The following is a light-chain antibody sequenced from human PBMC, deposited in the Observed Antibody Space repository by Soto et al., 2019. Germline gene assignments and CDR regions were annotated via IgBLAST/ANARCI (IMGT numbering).Light chain of an antibody. CDR1: QSVSSN. CDR2: GAS. J-gene: IGKJ3*01. Sequence: EIVMTQSPGTLSVSPGERAILSCRASQSVSSNLAWYQQKPGQTPRLLIYGASTRATGIPARFSGSASGTEFTLTISSLQSEDFAVYYCQQYNNWPPFTFGPGTKVDIK. CDR3: QQYNNWPPFT. V-gene: IGKV3-15*01.